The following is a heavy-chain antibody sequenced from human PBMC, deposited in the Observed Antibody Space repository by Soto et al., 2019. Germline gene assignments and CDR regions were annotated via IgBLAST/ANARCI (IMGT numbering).Heavy chain of an antibody. D-gene: IGHD4-17*01. CDR1: GYTFTSYG. J-gene: IGHJ3*02. Sequence: GASVKVSCKASGYTFTSYGITWVRQAPGQGLEWMGWISAYNGNTKYAQKFQGRFTISRDDSKHTTYLQISSLRTEDTAVYYCTRHRIIWANHMTTVISNDGFDIWGQGTMVTVSS. CDR3: TRHRIIWANHMTTVISNDGFDI. CDR2: ISAYNGNT. V-gene: IGHV1-18*01.